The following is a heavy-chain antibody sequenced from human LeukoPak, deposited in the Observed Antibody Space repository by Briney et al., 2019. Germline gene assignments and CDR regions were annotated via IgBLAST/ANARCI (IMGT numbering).Heavy chain of an antibody. CDR2: ISYDGSNK. V-gene: IGHV3-30*18. CDR3: AKSRGVRGVIWGYYFDY. Sequence: GGSLRLSCAASGFTFSSYGMHWVRQAPGKGLEWVAVISYDGSNKYYADSVKGRFTISRDNSKNTLYLQMNSLRAEDTAVYYCAKSRGVRGVIWGYYFDYWGQGTLVTVSS. J-gene: IGHJ4*02. D-gene: IGHD3-10*01. CDR1: GFTFSSYG.